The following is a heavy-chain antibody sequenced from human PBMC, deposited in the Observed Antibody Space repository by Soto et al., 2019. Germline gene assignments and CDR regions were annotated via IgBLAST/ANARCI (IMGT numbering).Heavy chain of an antibody. D-gene: IGHD2-15*01. CDR3: ARLVFHCLRGSCDDYSFYGLDV. V-gene: IGHV4-39*01. Sequence: PSETLSLTCTVSGGSISSTDHYWGWVRQPPGKGLEWLGSIYFAGSTIHNPALKSRATISVDTSRNQFSLRLTTVTASDTAVYYCARLVFHCLRGSCDDYSFYGLDVWGQGTTVTVSS. J-gene: IGHJ6*02. CDR1: GGSISSTDHY. CDR2: IYFAGST.